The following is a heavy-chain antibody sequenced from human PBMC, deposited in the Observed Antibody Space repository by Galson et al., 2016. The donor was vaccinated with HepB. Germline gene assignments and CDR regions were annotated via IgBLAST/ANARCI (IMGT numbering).Heavy chain of an antibody. D-gene: IGHD7-27*01. V-gene: IGHV5-10-1*01. Sequence: QSGADVTKPGESLKISCKGSGYSFTTYWIAWVRQMPGKGLEWMGRIDPRDSYTNYSPAFQGHVTISADESINTVYLQWRSLKASDTAMYYCARHVTGDLDYWGQGTLVTVSS. CDR2: IDPRDSYT. CDR3: ARHVTGDLDY. CDR1: GYSFTTYW. J-gene: IGHJ4*02.